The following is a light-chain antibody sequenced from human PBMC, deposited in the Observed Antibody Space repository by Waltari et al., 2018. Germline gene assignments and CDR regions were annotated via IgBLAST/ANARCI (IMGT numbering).Light chain of an antibody. CDR1: SSDVGSYDY. CDR2: DVS. V-gene: IGLV2-14*01. Sequence: QSALTQPASVSGSPGQSITISCTRTSSDVGSYDYVSWYQQHPGKAPKVMIYDVSNRPSGVSNRFSGSKSGNTASLTISGLQAEDEADYYCSSHTSNNVVVFGGGTKLTVL. J-gene: IGLJ2*01. CDR3: SSHTSNNVVV.